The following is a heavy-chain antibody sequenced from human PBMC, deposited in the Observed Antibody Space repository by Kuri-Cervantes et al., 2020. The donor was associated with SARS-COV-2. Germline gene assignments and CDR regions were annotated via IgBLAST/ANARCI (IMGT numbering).Heavy chain of an antibody. Sequence: GGSLRLSCAASGFTVSSNYMSWVRQAPGKGLEWVSVIYSGGSTYYADSVKGRFTISRDNSKNTLYLQMNSLRAEDTAVYYCARVRSTSGNPGLSLWFDPWGQGTLVTVSS. CDR2: IYSGGST. J-gene: IGHJ5*02. CDR3: ARVRSTSGNPGLSLWFDP. V-gene: IGHV3-53*01. D-gene: IGHD2-2*01. CDR1: GFTVSSNY.